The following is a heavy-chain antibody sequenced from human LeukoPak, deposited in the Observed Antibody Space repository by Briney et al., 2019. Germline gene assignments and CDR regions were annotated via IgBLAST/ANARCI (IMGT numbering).Heavy chain of an antibody. V-gene: IGHV1-69*13. CDR2: IIPIFGTA. CDR1: GGTFTSYA. J-gene: IGHJ4*02. D-gene: IGHD2-2*01. CDR3: ARWVNNDIVVVPTPAFDY. Sequence: GASVKVSCKASGGTFTSYAISWVRQAPGQGLEWMGGIIPIFGTADYAQKFQGRVTITADESTSTAYMELSRLRSEDTDFYECARWVNNDIVVVPTPAFDYWGQGTLVTVSS.